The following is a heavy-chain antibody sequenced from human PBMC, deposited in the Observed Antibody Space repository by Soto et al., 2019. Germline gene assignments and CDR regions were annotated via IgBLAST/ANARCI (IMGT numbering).Heavy chain of an antibody. CDR2: IWYDGSNK. J-gene: IGHJ6*02. CDR3: ARGASSGWPYYYYYGMDV. CDR1: GFTFSSYG. D-gene: IGHD6-19*01. Sequence: GGSLRLSCAASGFTFSSYGMHWVRQAPGKGLEWVAVIWYDGSNKYYADSVKGRFTISRDNSKNTLYLQMNSLRAEDTAVYYCARGASSGWPYYYYYGMDVWGQGTTVTVSS. V-gene: IGHV3-33*01.